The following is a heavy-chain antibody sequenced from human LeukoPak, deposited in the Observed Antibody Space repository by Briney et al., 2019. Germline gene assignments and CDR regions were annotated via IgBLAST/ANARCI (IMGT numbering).Heavy chain of an antibody. D-gene: IGHD3-22*01. CDR3: ARLADYDSSGYFDY. CDR2: IRQDGSEK. Sequence: GGSLRLSCAASGFTFSSYWMIWVRQAPGKGLEWVANIRQDGSEKYYVASVRGRFTISRDNAKNSLYLQMNSLRREDTAVYYCARLADYDSSGYFDYWGQGTLVTVSS. CDR1: GFTFSSYW. V-gene: IGHV3-7*03. J-gene: IGHJ4*02.